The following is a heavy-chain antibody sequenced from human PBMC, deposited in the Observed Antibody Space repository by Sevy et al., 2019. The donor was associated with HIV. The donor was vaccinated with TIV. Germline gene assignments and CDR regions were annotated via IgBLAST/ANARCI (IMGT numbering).Heavy chain of an antibody. CDR3: ARATPMFGGGGATNYYGMDV. D-gene: IGHD3-10*02. CDR1: GFTFSSYA. V-gene: IGHV3-30-3*01. CDR2: ISYDGSKK. Sequence: GGSLRLSCAASGFTFSSYAMHWVRQAPGKGLEWVAVISYDGSKKYYADSVKGRFTISRDNSKNTLYLQRNSLRAEDTAVYYCARATPMFGGGGATNYYGMDVWGQGTTVTVSS. J-gene: IGHJ6*02.